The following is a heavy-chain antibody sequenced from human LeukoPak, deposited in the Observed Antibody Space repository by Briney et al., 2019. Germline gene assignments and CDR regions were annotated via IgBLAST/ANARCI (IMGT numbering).Heavy chain of an antibody. D-gene: IGHD3-3*01. Sequence: SVKVSCKASGGTFSDYALNWVRQAPGQGLEGMGVFIPILGTANSTQKFQGRVTITADISTNTVYMELSSLRSEDTAVYFCAGIPVFGVVLHQEPVWGKGTTVTVSS. V-gene: IGHV1-69*06. J-gene: IGHJ6*04. CDR2: FIPILGTA. CDR1: GGTFSDYA. CDR3: AGIPVFGVVLHQEPV.